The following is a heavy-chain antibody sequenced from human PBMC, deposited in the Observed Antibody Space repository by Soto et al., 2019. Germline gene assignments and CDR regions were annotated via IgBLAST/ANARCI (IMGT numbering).Heavy chain of an antibody. CDR1: GYSISSGYY. Sequence: SETLSLTCAVSGYSISSGYYWGWIRQPPGKGLEWIGSIYHSGSTYYNPSLKSRVTISVDTSKNQFSLKLSSVTAADTAVYYCARYDFWSGYYYYYSYGMDVWGQGTTVTVSS. V-gene: IGHV4-38-2*01. CDR2: IYHSGST. CDR3: ARYDFWSGYYYYYSYGMDV. D-gene: IGHD3-3*01. J-gene: IGHJ6*02.